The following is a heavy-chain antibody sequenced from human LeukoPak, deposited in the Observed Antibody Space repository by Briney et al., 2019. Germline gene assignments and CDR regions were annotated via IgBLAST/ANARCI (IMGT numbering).Heavy chain of an antibody. CDR1: GGSISSHN. CDR2: IYTSGSP. V-gene: IGHV4-59*11. CDR3: AGVDSSGYYTFFDY. Sequence: SETLSLTCTVSGGSISSHNWNWIRQPPGKGLEGIGDIYTSGSPNYNPSLKSRVTISVDTSKKQFSLKLSSVTAADTAVYYRAGVDSSGYYTFFDYWGQGTLVTVSS. J-gene: IGHJ4*02. D-gene: IGHD3-22*01.